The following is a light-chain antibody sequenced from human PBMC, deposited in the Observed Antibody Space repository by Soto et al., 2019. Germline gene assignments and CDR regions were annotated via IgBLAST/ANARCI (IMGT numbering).Light chain of an antibody. CDR3: QQYGRSPPMYT. V-gene: IGKV3-20*01. Sequence: VLTQSPGTLSLSPGERATLSCRASQSVNSSYLAWYQQTPGQAPRLLIYGASSRATGIPDRFSGSGSGTDFTLTISRLEPEDFAVYYCQQYGRSPPMYTFGQGTKLEIK. J-gene: IGKJ2*01. CDR2: GAS. CDR1: QSVNSSY.